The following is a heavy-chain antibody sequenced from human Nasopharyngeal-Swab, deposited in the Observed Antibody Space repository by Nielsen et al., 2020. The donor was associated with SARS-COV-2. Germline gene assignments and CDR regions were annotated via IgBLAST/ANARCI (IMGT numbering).Heavy chain of an antibody. Sequence: ASVKVSCKASGYIFTSYGISWVRQAPGQGREWMGWISAYNGNTKYARNLQGRVTMTTDTSTSTAYTELRSLRSDDTAVYYCGRVKAAGTSFYYYYHMDVWGKGTTVTVSS. CDR2: ISAYNGNT. D-gene: IGHD6-13*01. CDR3: GRVKAAGTSFYYYYHMDV. CDR1: GYIFTSYG. V-gene: IGHV1-18*04. J-gene: IGHJ6*03.